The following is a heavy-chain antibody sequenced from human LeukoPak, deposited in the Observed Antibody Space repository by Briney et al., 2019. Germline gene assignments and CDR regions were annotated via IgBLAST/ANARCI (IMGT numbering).Heavy chain of an antibody. CDR3: ARGRGLPGPLDY. J-gene: IGHJ4*02. Sequence: PGGSLRLSCAASGFTFSNYWMHWVRQAPGKGLVWVSRINSDGINTSYADSVKGRFTISRDNAKNTLNLQMNSLRAEDTAVYYCARGRGLPGPLDYWGQGTLVTVSS. V-gene: IGHV3-74*01. CDR1: GFTFSNYW. D-gene: IGHD3-10*01. CDR2: INSDGINT.